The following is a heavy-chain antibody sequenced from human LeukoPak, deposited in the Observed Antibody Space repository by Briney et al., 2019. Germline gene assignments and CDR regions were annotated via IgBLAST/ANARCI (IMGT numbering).Heavy chain of an antibody. CDR2: ISSSSSYI. J-gene: IGHJ4*02. V-gene: IGHV3-21*01. D-gene: IGHD2-15*01. Sequence: GGSLRLSCAASGFSFSSYSMNWVRQAPGKGLEWVSSISSSSSYIYYADSVKGRFTISRENTKNSLYLQMNSLRADDTAVYYCARGVYCSGGSCYFPTVISYWGQGTLVTVSS. CDR1: GFSFSSYS. CDR3: ARGVYCSGGSCYFPTVISY.